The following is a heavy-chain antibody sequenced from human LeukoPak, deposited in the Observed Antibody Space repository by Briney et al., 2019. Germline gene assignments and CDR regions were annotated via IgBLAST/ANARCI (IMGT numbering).Heavy chain of an antibody. Sequence: ASVKVSCKASGYTFTTYDINWVRQATGQGLEWMGWMNPNSGNTGYAQKFQGRVTMNRNTSISTAYMELSSLRSEDTVVYYCARAPNHDILTGYYIDYWGQGTLVTVSS. J-gene: IGHJ4*02. CDR1: GYTFTTYD. CDR3: ARAPNHDILTGYYIDY. CDR2: MNPNSGNT. V-gene: IGHV1-8*01. D-gene: IGHD3-9*01.